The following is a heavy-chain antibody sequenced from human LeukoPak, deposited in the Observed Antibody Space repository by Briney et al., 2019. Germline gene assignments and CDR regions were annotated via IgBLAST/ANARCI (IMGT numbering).Heavy chain of an antibody. V-gene: IGHV4-38-2*01. CDR2: IYQSGNS. CDR1: GYSLSSGYY. Sequence: ASKTLSLTCDVSGYSLSSGYYWGWIRQPPGKGLEWIGSIYQSGNSYQKSSLKSRLTLSVDTSKNNFSLKVVSVAAADTAVYYCARSPSRYNWNFDYWGQGILVTVAS. D-gene: IGHD1-20*01. CDR3: ARSPSRYNWNFDY. J-gene: IGHJ4*02.